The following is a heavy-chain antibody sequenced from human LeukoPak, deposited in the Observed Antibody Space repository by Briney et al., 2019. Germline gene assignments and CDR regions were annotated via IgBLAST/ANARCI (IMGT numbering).Heavy chain of an antibody. CDR1: GFTVSSNY. D-gene: IGHD4-17*01. CDR3: AKGTTVTTHDAFDI. V-gene: IGHV3-33*06. J-gene: IGHJ3*02. CDR2: IWYDGSNK. Sequence: GGSLRLSCAASGFTVSSNYMSWVRQAPGKGLEWVAVIWYDGSNKYYADSVKGRFTISRDNSKNTLYLQMNSLRAEDTAVYYCAKGTTVTTHDAFDIWGQGTMVTVSS.